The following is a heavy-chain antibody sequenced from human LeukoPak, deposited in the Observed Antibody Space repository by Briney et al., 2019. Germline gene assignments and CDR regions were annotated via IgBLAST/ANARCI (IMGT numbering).Heavy chain of an antibody. CDR2: IRYDGSNK. J-gene: IGHJ4*02. V-gene: IGHV3-30*02. D-gene: IGHD3-22*01. CDR3: AKVAYPKTMIVVSIDY. Sequence: GGSLRPSCAASGFTFSSYGMHWVRQAPGKGLEWVAFIRYDGSNKYYADSVKGRFTISRDNSKNTLYLQMNSLRAEDTAVYYCAKVAYPKTMIVVSIDYWGQGTLVTVSS. CDR1: GFTFSSYG.